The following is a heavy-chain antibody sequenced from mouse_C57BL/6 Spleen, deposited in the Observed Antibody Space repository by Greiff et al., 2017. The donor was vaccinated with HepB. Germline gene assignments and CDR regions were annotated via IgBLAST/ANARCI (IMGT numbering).Heavy chain of an antibody. CDR2: ISNLAYSI. J-gene: IGHJ4*01. CDR3: ARRGYGNHYAMDY. D-gene: IGHD1-1*01. CDR1: GFTFSDYG. V-gene: IGHV5-15*04. Sequence: DVHLVESGGGLVQPGGSLKLSCAASGFTFSDYGMAWVRQAPRKGPEWVAFISNLAYSIYYADTVTGRFTISRENAKNTLYLEMSSLRSEDTAMYYCARRGYGNHYAMDYWGQGTSVTVSS.